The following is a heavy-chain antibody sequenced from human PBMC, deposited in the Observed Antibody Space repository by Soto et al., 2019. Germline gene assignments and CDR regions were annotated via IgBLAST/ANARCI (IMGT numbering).Heavy chain of an antibody. Sequence: PSETLSLTCTVSGGSISSYYWSWIRQPPGKGLEWIGYIYYSGSTNYNPSLKSRVTISVDTSKNQFSLKLSSVTAADTAVYYCARGWAVAGTGGFDIWGQGTMVTVSS. J-gene: IGHJ3*02. D-gene: IGHD6-19*01. CDR1: GGSISSYY. V-gene: IGHV4-59*01. CDR2: IYYSGST. CDR3: ARGWAVAGTGGFDI.